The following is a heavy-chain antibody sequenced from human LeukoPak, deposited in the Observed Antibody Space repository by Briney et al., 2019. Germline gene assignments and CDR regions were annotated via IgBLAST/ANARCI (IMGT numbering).Heavy chain of an antibody. J-gene: IGHJ6*03. V-gene: IGHV4-39*07. Sequence: SETLSLTCTVSDGSISSGSYYWSWIRQPPGKGLEWIGEINHSGSTNYNPSLKSRVTISVDTSKNQFSLKLSSVTAADTAVYYCARAAPGYYYYYYMDVWGKGTTVTVSS. CDR3: ARAAPGYYYYYYMDV. CDR2: INHSGST. CDR1: DGSISSGSYY.